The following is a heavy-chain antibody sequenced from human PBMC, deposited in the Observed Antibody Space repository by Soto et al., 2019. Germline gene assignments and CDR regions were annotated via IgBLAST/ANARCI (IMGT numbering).Heavy chain of an antibody. Sequence: EVQLVDSGGGLVQRGGSLRLSCAASGFTVSSNYMSWVRQAPGKGLEWVSVIYSGGSTYYADSVKGRFTISRDNSKNTLYLQMNSLRAEDTAVYSCARDNVRGVIIPFDYWGQGTLVTVSS. CDR3: ARDNVRGVIIPFDY. V-gene: IGHV3-66*01. D-gene: IGHD3-10*02. CDR1: GFTVSSNY. J-gene: IGHJ4*02. CDR2: IYSGGST.